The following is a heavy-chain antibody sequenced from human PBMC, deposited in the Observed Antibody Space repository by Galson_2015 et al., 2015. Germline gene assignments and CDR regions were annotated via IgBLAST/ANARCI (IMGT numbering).Heavy chain of an antibody. V-gene: IGHV3-23*01. D-gene: IGHD3-3*01. CDR1: GFTFGNSA. CDR3: ARGRWSVWSKGDWLDP. J-gene: IGHJ5*02. Sequence: SLRLSCATSGFTFGNSAMAWVRQAPGKGLEWVAAIGGNGSNTHYSDSAKGRFIVSRDNSKKTLFLQMSGLRVDDTAMYFCARGRWSVWSKGDWLDPWGQGTLVTVSS. CDR2: IGGNGSNT.